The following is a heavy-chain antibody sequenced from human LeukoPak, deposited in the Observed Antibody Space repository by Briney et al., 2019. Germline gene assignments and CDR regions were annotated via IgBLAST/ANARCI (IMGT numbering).Heavy chain of an antibody. D-gene: IGHD2-8*02. J-gene: IGHJ4*02. Sequence: ASVKVSCTASGYTFTSYYMHWVRQAPGQGLEWMGIINPSGGSTSYAQKFQGRVTMTRDMSTSTVYMELSSLRSEDTAVYYCARVPPLGGTGFDYWGQGTLVTVSS. CDR1: GYTFTSYY. CDR2: INPSGGST. V-gene: IGHV1-46*01. CDR3: ARVPPLGGTGFDY.